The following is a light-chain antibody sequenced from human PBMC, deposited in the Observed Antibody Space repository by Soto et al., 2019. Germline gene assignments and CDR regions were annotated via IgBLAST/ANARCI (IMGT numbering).Light chain of an antibody. CDR1: QDVNKF. CDR3: HQYVRLPFS. CDR2: DAS. J-gene: IGKJ3*01. Sequence: DIQMTKSPSSLSASIGDRVTITCQASQDVNKFLSWYQQKSGKAPKLLIYDASNLETGVPSRFSESGSVTQFTVTITSLQPEDVAKYYCHQYVRLPFSFGPGPKVDI. V-gene: IGKV1-33*01.